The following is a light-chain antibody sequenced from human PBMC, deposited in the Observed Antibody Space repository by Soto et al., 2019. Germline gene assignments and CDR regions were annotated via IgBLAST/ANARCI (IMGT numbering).Light chain of an antibody. CDR3: QQRSNRIT. CDR2: DAS. J-gene: IGKJ5*01. Sequence: IVLTQSPATLSLSPGERATLSCRASQSVSSDLAWYQQKPGQAPRLLIYDASNRATGIPARFSGSGSGTDFTLTISSLEPEDFALYYCQQRSNRITFGQGTRLEIK. V-gene: IGKV3-11*01. CDR1: QSVSSD.